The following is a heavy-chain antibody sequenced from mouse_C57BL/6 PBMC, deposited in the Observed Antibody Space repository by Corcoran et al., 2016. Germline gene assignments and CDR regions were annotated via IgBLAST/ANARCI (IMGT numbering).Heavy chain of an antibody. D-gene: IGHD1-1*01. J-gene: IGHJ1*03. CDR2: INTYSGVP. CDR3: ARSGYYGSSPSHWYFDV. V-gene: IGHV9-3*01. CDR1: GYTFTTYG. Sequence: QIQLVQSGPELKKPGETVKISCKASGYTFTTYGMSWVKQAPGKGLKWMGWINTYSGVPTYADDFKGRFAFSLETSASTAYLQINNLKNEDTATYFCARSGYYGSSPSHWYFDVWGTGTTVTVSS.